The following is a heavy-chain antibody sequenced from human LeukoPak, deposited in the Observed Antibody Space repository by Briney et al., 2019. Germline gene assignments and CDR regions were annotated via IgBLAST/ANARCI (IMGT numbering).Heavy chain of an antibody. CDR3: TTFGIDWSLSY. D-gene: IGHD3-9*01. J-gene: IGHJ4*02. CDR1: GFIFSSWW. V-gene: IGHV3-74*01. Sequence: GGSLRLSCAASGFIFSSWWMIWFRRLPGKGLVSVSQINTDGSYIRYADSVKGRFTISRDNAKNTLYLQMNSLRPEDTGVYYCTTFGIDWSLSYWGQGALVTVSS. CDR2: INTDGSYI.